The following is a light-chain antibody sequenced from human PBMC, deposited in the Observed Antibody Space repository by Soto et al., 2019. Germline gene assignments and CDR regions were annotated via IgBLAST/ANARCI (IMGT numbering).Light chain of an antibody. V-gene: IGKV3-11*01. CDR3: HQRQSWPRT. CDR2: YMS. Sequence: EIVLTQSLATLSSSPGETATLSCRASQYVGTRLAWYQHKPGQAPRLLIYYMSKRATGIPARFSGSGSGTDFTLTISNLAPEDFGVYYCHQRQSWPRTFGQGTKVEIK. CDR1: QYVGTR. J-gene: IGKJ1*01.